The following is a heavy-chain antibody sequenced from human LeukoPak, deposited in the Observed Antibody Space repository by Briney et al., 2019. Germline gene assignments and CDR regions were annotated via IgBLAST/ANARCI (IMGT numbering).Heavy chain of an antibody. CDR3: ARVGSSGWYGSGGMDV. Sequence: ASVKVSCKASGYTFTSYGISWVRQAPGQGLEWMGWISAYNGNTNYAQKLQGRVTMTTDTSTSTAYMELRSLRSDDTAVYYCARVGSSGWYGSGGMDVWGQGTTVTVSS. V-gene: IGHV1-18*01. D-gene: IGHD6-19*01. CDR1: GYTFTSYG. CDR2: ISAYNGNT. J-gene: IGHJ6*02.